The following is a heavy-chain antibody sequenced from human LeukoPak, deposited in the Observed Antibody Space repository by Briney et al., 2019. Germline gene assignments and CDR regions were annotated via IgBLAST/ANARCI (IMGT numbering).Heavy chain of an antibody. V-gene: IGHV1-18*01. Sequence: ASVKVSCKASGYTFTSYGISWVRQAPGQGLEWMGWISAYNGNTNYAQTLQGRVTMTPDTSTSTAYMELRSLRSDDTAVYYCARVYSSGRFDYWGQGTLVTVSS. CDR1: GYTFTSYG. D-gene: IGHD6-19*01. J-gene: IGHJ4*02. CDR2: ISAYNGNT. CDR3: ARVYSSGRFDY.